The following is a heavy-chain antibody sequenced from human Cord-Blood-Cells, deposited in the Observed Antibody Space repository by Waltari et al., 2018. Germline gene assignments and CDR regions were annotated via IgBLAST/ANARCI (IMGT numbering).Heavy chain of an antibody. D-gene: IGHD1-26*01. CDR1: GGSFSGYY. J-gene: IGHJ4*02. V-gene: IGHV4-34*01. CDR2: INHSGST. Sequence: QVQLQQWGAGLLKPSETLSLTCAVSGGSFSGYYWSWIRQPPGKGLEWIGEINHSGSTNYNPSLKSRVTISVDTSKNQFSLKLSSVTAADTAVYYCARGSHELQLDYWGQGTLVTVSS. CDR3: ARGSHELQLDY.